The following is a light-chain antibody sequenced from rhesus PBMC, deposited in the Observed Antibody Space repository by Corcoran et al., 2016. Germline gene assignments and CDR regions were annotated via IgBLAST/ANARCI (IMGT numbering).Light chain of an antibody. Sequence: DIQMTQSPSSLSASVGDKVTITCHASQDISSWLAWYQQKPGKAPKPLIYYASTLQSGVPSRFSGSGSGTDYTLTISSLQPEHFATYYCQQYDDLPLTFGGGTKVEIK. CDR1: QDISSW. CDR3: QQYDDLPLT. V-gene: IGKV1-19*01. CDR2: YAS. J-gene: IGKJ4*01.